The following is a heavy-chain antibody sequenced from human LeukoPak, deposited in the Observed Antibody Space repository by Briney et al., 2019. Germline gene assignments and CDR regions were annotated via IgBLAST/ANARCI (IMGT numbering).Heavy chain of an antibody. CDR3: AKGRGRLELQDAFDI. Sequence: PGGSLRLSCAASGFTFSSYATSWVRQAPGKGLEWVSAISGSGGSTYYADSVKGRFTISRDNSKNTLYLQMNSLRAEDTAVYYCAKGRGRLELQDAFDIWGQGTMVTVSS. CDR2: ISGSGGST. D-gene: IGHD1-7*01. CDR1: GFTFSSYA. V-gene: IGHV3-23*01. J-gene: IGHJ3*02.